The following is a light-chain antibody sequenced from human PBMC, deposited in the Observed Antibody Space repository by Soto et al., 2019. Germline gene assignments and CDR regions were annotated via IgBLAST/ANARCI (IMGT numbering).Light chain of an antibody. CDR3: HQYNNLWT. CDR1: QSVSSR. J-gene: IGKJ1*01. Sequence: EVVMTQSPGAVSVSPGERVTLSCRASQSVSSRLAWYQQKPGQSPRLLIYGASTRATGIPARFSGSGSGTEFTLTISSLQSEDFGVYYCHQYNNLWTFGQGTK. V-gene: IGKV3-15*01. CDR2: GAS.